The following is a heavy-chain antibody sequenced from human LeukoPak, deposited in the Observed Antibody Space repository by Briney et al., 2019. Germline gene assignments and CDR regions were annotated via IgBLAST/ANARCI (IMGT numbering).Heavy chain of an antibody. Sequence: PGGSLRLSCAASGFTFSSYAMSWVRQAPGKGLEWVSAVSGSGGSTYYADSVKGRFTISRDNSKNTLYLQMNSLRAEDTAVYYCAKENDFWSGYLTPKFDPWGQGTLDTVSS. CDR2: VSGSGGST. CDR3: AKENDFWSGYLTPKFDP. V-gene: IGHV3-23*01. J-gene: IGHJ5*02. CDR1: GFTFSSYA. D-gene: IGHD3-3*01.